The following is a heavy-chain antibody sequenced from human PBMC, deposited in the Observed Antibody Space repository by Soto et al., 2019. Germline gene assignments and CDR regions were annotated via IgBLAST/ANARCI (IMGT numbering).Heavy chain of an antibody. D-gene: IGHD6-6*01. V-gene: IGHV1-69*02. CDR2: IIPILGIA. CDR3: ARGGVWWSCSSDLDY. J-gene: IGHJ4*02. Sequence: QVQLVQSGAEMKKPGSSVKVSCKASGGTFSSYTISWVRQAPGQGLEWMGRIIPILGIANYAQKFQGRVTITADKSTSTAYMELSSLRSEDTAVYYCARGGVWWSCSSDLDYWGQGTLVTVSS. CDR1: GGTFSSYT.